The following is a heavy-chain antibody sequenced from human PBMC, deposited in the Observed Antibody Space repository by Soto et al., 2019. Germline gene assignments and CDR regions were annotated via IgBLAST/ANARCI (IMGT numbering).Heavy chain of an antibody. CDR2: IYWNDGT. Sequence: SGPTLVNPTQTLTLTCAFSGFSLSANGVGVGWIRQPPGGALEWLAIIYWNDGTSIRPTLQSRLSISKDTSKNQVVLSLTNMNPRDTGTYYCESKITGSYWKFDPWGPGAQVTVSS. D-gene: IGHD3-9*01. CDR3: ESKITGSYWKFDP. V-gene: IGHV2-5*04. CDR1: GFSLSANGVG. J-gene: IGHJ5*02.